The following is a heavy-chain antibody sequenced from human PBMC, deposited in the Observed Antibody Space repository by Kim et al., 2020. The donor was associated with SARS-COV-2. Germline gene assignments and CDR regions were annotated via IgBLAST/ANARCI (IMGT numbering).Heavy chain of an antibody. CDR3: ARDRVAAAGLVPLGY. Sequence: GGSLRLSCAASGFTFSDYYMSWIRQAPGKGLEWVSYISSSSSYTNYADSVKGRFTISRDNAKNSLYLQMNSLRAEDTAVYYCARDRVAAAGLVPLGYWGQGTLVTVSS. J-gene: IGHJ4*02. CDR1: GFTFSDYY. D-gene: IGHD6-13*01. V-gene: IGHV3-11*05. CDR2: ISSSSSYT.